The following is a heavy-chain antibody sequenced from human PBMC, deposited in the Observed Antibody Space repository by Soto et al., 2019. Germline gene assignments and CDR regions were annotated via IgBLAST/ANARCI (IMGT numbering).Heavy chain of an antibody. V-gene: IGHV1-3*01. D-gene: IGHD3-22*01. CDR2: INAGNGNT. CDR1: GYSFTSYA. J-gene: IGHJ1*01. Sequence: QVQLVQSGAEVKKPGASVKVSCKASGYSFTSYAMHWVRQAPGQRLEWMGWINAGNGNTKYSQKFQGRITITRDTSATTAYMELSSLRSEETAVYYCASVIGFYCWVDWGQGTLVTVSS. CDR3: ASVIGFYCWVD.